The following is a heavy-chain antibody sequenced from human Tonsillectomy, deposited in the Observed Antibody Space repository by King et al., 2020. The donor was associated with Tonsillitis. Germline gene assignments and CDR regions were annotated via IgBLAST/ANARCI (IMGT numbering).Heavy chain of an antibody. Sequence: LQLQESGPGLVKPSETLSLTCTVSGGSISSSSYYWGWIRQPPGKGLEWIGSIYYSGSTYYNPSRKSRVTISVDTAKTQFSLKLSSVTAADTAVYYCARGGYSYGYGFDYWGQGTLVTVSS. J-gene: IGHJ4*02. D-gene: IGHD5-18*01. CDR1: GGSISSSSYY. V-gene: IGHV4-39*01. CDR2: IYYSGST. CDR3: ARGGYSYGYGFDY.